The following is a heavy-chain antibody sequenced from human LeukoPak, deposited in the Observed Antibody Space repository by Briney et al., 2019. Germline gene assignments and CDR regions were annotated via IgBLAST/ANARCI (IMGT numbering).Heavy chain of an antibody. J-gene: IGHJ3*02. D-gene: IGHD2-2*01. V-gene: IGHV4-34*01. CDR1: GGSFSGYY. CDR3: ARAQKGYCSSTSCLKKAFDI. CDR2: INHSGST. Sequence: SETLSLTCAVYGGSFSGYYWSWIRQPPGKGLEWIGEINHSGSTNYNPSLKSRVTISVDTSKNQFSLKLSSVTAADTVVYYCARAQKGYCSSTSCLKKAFDIWGQGTMVTVSS.